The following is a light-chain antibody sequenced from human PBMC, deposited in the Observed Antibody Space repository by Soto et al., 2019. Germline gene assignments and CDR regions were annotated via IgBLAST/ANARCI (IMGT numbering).Light chain of an antibody. CDR3: QQRNNWPPSIT. J-gene: IGKJ5*01. CDR1: QSIASH. V-gene: IGKV3-11*01. Sequence: DTVLTQSPDTLSLSPGERASLSCRASQSIASHLAWYQQKPGQAPRLLIHDASSRATGIPARFSGSGSGTDFTLTISSLDPEDFAVYYCQQRNNWPPSITFGPGTRLEIK. CDR2: DAS.